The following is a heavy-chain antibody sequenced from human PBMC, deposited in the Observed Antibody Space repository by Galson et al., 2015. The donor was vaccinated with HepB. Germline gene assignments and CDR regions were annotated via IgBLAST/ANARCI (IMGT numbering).Heavy chain of an antibody. Sequence: SLRFSCAASGFTFSNFAMSWVRQAPGKGLEWVSAISGSGADTYYADSVKGRFTISRDNSKNTLYLQMNSLRAEDTAVYYRAKDRTATTGFYYGMDVWGQGTTVTVSS. CDR2: ISGSGADT. CDR1: GFTFSNFA. CDR3: AKDRTATTGFYYGMDV. V-gene: IGHV3-23*01. D-gene: IGHD1-7*01. J-gene: IGHJ6*02.